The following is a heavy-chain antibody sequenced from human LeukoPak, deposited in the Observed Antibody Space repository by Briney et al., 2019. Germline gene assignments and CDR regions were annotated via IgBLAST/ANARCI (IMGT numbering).Heavy chain of an antibody. J-gene: IGHJ5*01. Sequence: SVKVSCKASGGTFSSYAISWVRQAPGQGLEWMGGIIPIFGTANYAQKFQGRVTITADESTSTAYMELSSLRSEDTAVYYCARLATPSTMAARGRSWFESWGQGTLVTVSS. CDR2: IIPIFGTA. CDR3: ARLATPSTMAARGRSWFES. V-gene: IGHV1-69*13. D-gene: IGHD6-6*01. CDR1: GGTFSSYA.